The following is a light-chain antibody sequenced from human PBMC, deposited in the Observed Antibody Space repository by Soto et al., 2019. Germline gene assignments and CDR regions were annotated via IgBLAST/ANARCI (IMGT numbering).Light chain of an antibody. CDR1: QGISNY. J-gene: IGKJ3*01. V-gene: IGKV1-27*01. CDR3: QKYNSAPFT. CDR2: AAS. Sequence: DIHMTQSPAYLSTPLGESVTSTLRASQGISNYLAWYQQKPGKVPKLLIYAASTLQSGVPSRFSGSGSGTDFTLTISSLQPEDVATYYCQKYNSAPFTFGPGTKVDIK.